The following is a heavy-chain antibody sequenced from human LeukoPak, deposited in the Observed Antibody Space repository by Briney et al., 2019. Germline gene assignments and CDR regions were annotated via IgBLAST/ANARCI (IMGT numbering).Heavy chain of an antibody. CDR1: GFTFSSNS. Sequence: PGGSLRLSCAASGFTFSSNSMNWVRQAPGKGLEWVSYISSSSGTIYYADSVKGRFTISRDNAKNSLYLQMNSLRAEDTAVYYCARVGYIVVVPAAWWGQGTLVTVSS. V-gene: IGHV3-48*04. J-gene: IGHJ4*02. D-gene: IGHD2-2*01. CDR3: ARVGYIVVVPAAW. CDR2: ISSSSGTI.